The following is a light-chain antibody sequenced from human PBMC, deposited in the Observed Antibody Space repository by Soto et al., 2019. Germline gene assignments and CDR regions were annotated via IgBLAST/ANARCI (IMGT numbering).Light chain of an antibody. CDR3: LSYTSSDTYV. J-gene: IGLJ1*01. Sequence: QSVLTQPASVSESPGQSITISCTGTSTDVGGYKYVSWYQQHPGKAPKFMIYDVTSRPSGISNRFSGSKSGNTAFLIISGLQAEDEADYYCLSYTSSDTYVFGTGTKVTVL. CDR1: STDVGGYKY. CDR2: DVT. V-gene: IGLV2-14*01.